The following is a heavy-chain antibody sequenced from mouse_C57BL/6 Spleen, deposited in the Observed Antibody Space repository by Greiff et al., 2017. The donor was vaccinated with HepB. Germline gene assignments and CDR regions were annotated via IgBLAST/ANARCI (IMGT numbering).Heavy chain of an antibody. CDR2: ISSGGDYI. D-gene: IGHD1-1*01. CDR3: TRVAYGSSFHYFDY. J-gene: IGHJ2*01. Sequence: EVQLVESGEGLVKPGGSLKLSCAASGFTFSSYAMSWVRQTPEKRLEWVAYISSGGDYIYYADTVKGRFTISRDNARNTLYLQMSSLKSEDTAMYYCTRVAYGSSFHYFDYWGQGTTLTVSS. CDR1: GFTFSSYA. V-gene: IGHV5-9-1*02.